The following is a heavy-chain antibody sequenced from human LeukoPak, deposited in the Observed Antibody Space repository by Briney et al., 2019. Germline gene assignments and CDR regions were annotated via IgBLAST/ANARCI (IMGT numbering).Heavy chain of an antibody. J-gene: IGHJ6*02. V-gene: IGHV4-39*07. CDR1: GGSISSSSYY. CDR3: ARGSGSYRMDV. CDR2: IYYSGST. Sequence: PSETLSLTCTVSGGSISSSSYYWGWSRQPPGKGREWIGSIYYSGSTYYNPSLKSRVTISVDTSKIQFSLKLSSVTAAAPAVYSCARGSGSYRMDVWGPGTTVTVSS. D-gene: IGHD1-26*01.